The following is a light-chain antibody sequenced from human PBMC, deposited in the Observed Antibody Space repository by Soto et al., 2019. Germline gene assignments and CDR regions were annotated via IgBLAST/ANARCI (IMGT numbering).Light chain of an antibody. J-gene: IGLJ1*01. V-gene: IGLV2-8*01. Sequence: QSALTQPPSASGSPGQSVTISCTGTSSDVGGYNYVSWYQQHPGKAPKLMIYEVSKRPSGVPDRFSGSKSGNTASLTVSGLQAEDEADYYSSSYAGSNTRYVFRTGTKVPVL. CDR3: SSYAGSNTRYV. CDR2: EVS. CDR1: SSDVGGYNY.